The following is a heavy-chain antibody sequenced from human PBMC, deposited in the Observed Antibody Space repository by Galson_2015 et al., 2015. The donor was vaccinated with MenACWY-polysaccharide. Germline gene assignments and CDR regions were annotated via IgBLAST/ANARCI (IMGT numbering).Heavy chain of an antibody. D-gene: IGHD3-3*01. CDR3: VKDRGAVFGDI. CDR1: GFTFSTYA. V-gene: IGHV3-23*01. Sequence: SLRLSCAASGFTFSTYAMSWVRQAPGKGLDWVATIDNRGDRTYYAASVQGRFTISRDDSRNTVSLQMSSLRAGDTALYYCVKDRGAVFGDIWGQGTMVTVSS. CDR2: IDNRGDRT. J-gene: IGHJ3*02.